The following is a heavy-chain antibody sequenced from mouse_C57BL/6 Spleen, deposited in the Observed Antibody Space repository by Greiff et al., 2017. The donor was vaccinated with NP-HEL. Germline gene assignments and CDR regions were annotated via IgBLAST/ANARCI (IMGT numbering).Heavy chain of an antibody. Sequence: QVQLKQSGAELVRPGSSVKLSCKASGYTFTSYWMHWVKQRPIQGLEWIGNIDPSDSETHYNQKFKDKATLTVDKSSSTAYMQLSSLTSEDSAVYYCARVYDYTWFAYWGQGTLVTVSA. CDR3: ARVYDYTWFAY. CDR2: IDPSDSET. V-gene: IGHV1-52*01. J-gene: IGHJ3*01. CDR1: GYTFTSYW. D-gene: IGHD2-4*01.